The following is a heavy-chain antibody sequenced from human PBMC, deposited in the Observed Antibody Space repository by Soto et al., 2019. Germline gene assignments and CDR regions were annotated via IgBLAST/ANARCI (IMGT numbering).Heavy chain of an antibody. V-gene: IGHV1-69*01. Sequence: QVQLVQSGAEVKKPGSSVKVSCKASGGTFSSYAISWVRQAPGQGLQWMGGIIPIFGTANYAQKFQGRVTITADESTSTAYMALSSLRSEDTAVYYCAREEYSSSSVLVYALDIWGQGTMVTVSS. CDR3: AREEYSSSSVLVYALDI. CDR2: IIPIFGTA. D-gene: IGHD6-6*01. J-gene: IGHJ3*02. CDR1: GGTFSSYA.